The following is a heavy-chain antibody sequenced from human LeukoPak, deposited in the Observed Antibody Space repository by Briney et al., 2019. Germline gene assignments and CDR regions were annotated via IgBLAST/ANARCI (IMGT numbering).Heavy chain of an antibody. CDR3: ARETGYAYGRAPLDY. Sequence: SVKVSCKASGYSFTSHYMHWVRQAPGQGLEWMGGIIPMSGTVTNAQKFQGRVTITADKSTGTAYMELSSLRSDDTAVYYCARETGYAYGRAPLDYWGQGTLVTVSS. CDR1: GYSFTSHY. CDR2: IIPMSGTV. J-gene: IGHJ4*02. D-gene: IGHD5-18*01. V-gene: IGHV1-69*06.